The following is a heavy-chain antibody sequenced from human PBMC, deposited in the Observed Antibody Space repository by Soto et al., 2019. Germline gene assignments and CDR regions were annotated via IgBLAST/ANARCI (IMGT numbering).Heavy chain of an antibody. CDR3: AKDNDLDRDGPFDY. Sequence: EVQLVESGGGSVQPGRSLRRSCAASGFSFDDYGMHWVRQGPGKGLEWVSGISWNSGDIYYADSVKGRFTISRDNAKRSLYLQMTSLRTEDTALYYCAKDNDLDRDGPFDYWGQGILVTVSS. V-gene: IGHV3-9*01. D-gene: IGHD2-2*03. CDR2: ISWNSGDI. J-gene: IGHJ4*02. CDR1: GFSFDDYG.